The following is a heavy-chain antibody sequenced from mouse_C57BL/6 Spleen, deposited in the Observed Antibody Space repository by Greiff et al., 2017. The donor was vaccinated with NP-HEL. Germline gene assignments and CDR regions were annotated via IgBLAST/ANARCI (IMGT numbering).Heavy chain of an antibody. CDR2: IDPETGGT. V-gene: IGHV1-15*01. Sequence: QVQLQQSGAELVRPGASVTLSCKASGYTFTDYEMHWVKQTPVHGLEWIGAIDPETGGTAYNQKFKGKAILTADKSSSTAYMELRSLTSEDSAVYYCTRWWLGDSYWGQGTTLTVSS. CDR3: TRWWLGDSY. J-gene: IGHJ2*01. D-gene: IGHD1-1*02. CDR1: GYTFTDYE.